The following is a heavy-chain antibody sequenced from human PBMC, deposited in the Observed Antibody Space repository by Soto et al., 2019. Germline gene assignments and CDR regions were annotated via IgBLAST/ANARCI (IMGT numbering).Heavy chain of an antibody. CDR3: ARAIVVVVAARRFDP. CDR1: GYTFTSYY. V-gene: IGHV1-46*01. Sequence: ASVKVSCKASGYTFTSYYMHWVRQAPGQGLEWMGIINPSGGSTSYAQKFQGRVTMTRDTSTSTVYMELSSLRSEDTAVYYCARAIVVVVAARRFDPWGQGTLVTVSS. CDR2: INPSGGST. J-gene: IGHJ5*02. D-gene: IGHD2-15*01.